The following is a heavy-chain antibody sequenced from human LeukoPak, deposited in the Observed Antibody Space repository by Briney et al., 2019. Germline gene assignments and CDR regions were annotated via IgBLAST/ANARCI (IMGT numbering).Heavy chain of an antibody. CDR2: ISGNGGST. CDR3: AKDSVLTPRYDY. V-gene: IGHV3-23*01. Sequence: GGSLRLSCAASGFTFSSYAMSWVRQAPGKGLEWVSAISGNGGSTYYADSVKGRFTISRDNSKNTLYLQMNSLRAEDTAVYYCAKDSVLTPRYDYWGQGTLVTVSS. D-gene: IGHD2-8*01. J-gene: IGHJ4*02. CDR1: GFTFSSYA.